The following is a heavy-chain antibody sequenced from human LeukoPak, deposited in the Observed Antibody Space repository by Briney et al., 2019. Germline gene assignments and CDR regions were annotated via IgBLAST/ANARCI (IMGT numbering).Heavy chain of an antibody. CDR1: GYSFTNYG. Sequence: GASLKISCKGSGYSFTNYGIGWVRQMPGKGLEWMGIISPSDSDTRYSPSFQGPVTISVDKSISTAYLQWNSLKASDTAIYYCARRDVNYPFDYWGQGTLVTVSS. CDR3: ARRDVNYPFDY. V-gene: IGHV5-51*01. J-gene: IGHJ4*02. CDR2: ISPSDSDT. D-gene: IGHD5-24*01.